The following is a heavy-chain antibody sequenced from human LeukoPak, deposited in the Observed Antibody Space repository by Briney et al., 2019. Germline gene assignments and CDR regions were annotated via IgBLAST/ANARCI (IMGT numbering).Heavy chain of an antibody. CDR1: GFTFSTYV. V-gene: IGHV3-23*01. CDR2: ISGRGGST. J-gene: IGHJ1*01. CDR3: SKRGSDSPSCFQH. D-gene: IGHD2-21*02. Sequence: GGSLTLSCVGSGFTFSTYVINWVRQAPGKGLEWVSGISGRGGSTYYADSVKGRFTISRDNSKNMLYLQMNSLRAEDTAVYYCSKRGSDSPSCFQHWGQGTLVTVSS.